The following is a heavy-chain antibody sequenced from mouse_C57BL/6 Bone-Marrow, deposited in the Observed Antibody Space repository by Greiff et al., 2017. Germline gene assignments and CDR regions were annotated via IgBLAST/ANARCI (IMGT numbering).Heavy chain of an antibody. J-gene: IGHJ1*03. Sequence: QVQLQQSGAELVRPGTSVKVSCKASGYAFTNYLIEWVKQRPGQGLEWIGVINPGSGGTNYNEKFKGKATLTADKSSSTAYMKLRSLTSEDSAIYFCARDEGDWYFDVWGTGTAVTVSA. CDR2: INPGSGGT. CDR1: GYAFTNYL. V-gene: IGHV1-54*01. CDR3: ARDEGDWYFDV.